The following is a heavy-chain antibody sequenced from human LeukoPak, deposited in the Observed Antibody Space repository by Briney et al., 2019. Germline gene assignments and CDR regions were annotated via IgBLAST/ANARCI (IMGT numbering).Heavy chain of an antibody. Sequence: PGGSLRLSCAASGFTFSSYAMSWVRQAPGKGLEWVSAISGSGGSTYYADSVKGRFTISRDNSKNTLYLQMNSLRAEDTAVYYCANFLKVAGVPSEYFQHWGQGTLVTVSS. CDR3: ANFLKVAGVPSEYFQH. V-gene: IGHV3-23*01. J-gene: IGHJ1*01. CDR1: GFTFSSYA. D-gene: IGHD6-19*01. CDR2: ISGSGGST.